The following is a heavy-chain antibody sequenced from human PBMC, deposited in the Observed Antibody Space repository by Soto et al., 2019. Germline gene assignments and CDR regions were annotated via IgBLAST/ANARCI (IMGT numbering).Heavy chain of an antibody. CDR2: IYYSGST. J-gene: IGHJ4*02. D-gene: IGHD2-15*01. V-gene: IGHV4-31*03. CDR1: GGSISSGGYY. Sequence: QVQLQESGPGLVKPSQTLSLTCTVSGGSISSGGYYWSWIRQHPGKGLEWIGYIYYSGSTYYNPSLKSRVTISVDTSKNQFSLKLSSVTAADAAVYYCARFDFGGFLIDYWGQGNLVTVSS. CDR3: ARFDFGGFLIDY.